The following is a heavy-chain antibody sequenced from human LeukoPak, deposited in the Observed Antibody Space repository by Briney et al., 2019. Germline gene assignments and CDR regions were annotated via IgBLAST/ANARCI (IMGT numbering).Heavy chain of an antibody. J-gene: IGHJ6*03. V-gene: IGHV3-11*01. CDR3: ARASDYYDSSGTNYYYYYMDV. CDR2: ISRSGSTI. Sequence: GGSLRLSCATSGFTFSDYYMTWIRRAQGRGLEWLSYISRSGSTIYYADSVKGRFTISRDNAKNSLYLQMDSLRADDTAVYYCARASDYYDSSGTNYYYYYMDVWGNGTTVTVSS. CDR1: GFTFSDYY. D-gene: IGHD3-22*01.